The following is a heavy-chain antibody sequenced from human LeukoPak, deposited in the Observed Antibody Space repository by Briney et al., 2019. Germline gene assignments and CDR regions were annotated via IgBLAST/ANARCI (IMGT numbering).Heavy chain of an antibody. J-gene: IGHJ6*03. V-gene: IGHV4-39*07. Sequence: SETLSLTCTVSGGSISSSAYHWGWIRQPPGKGLEWIGRIYTSGSTNYNPSLKSRVTMSVDTSKNQFSLKLSSVTAADTAVYYCARDGILRGGLYYYYYYMDVWGKGTTVTISS. CDR3: ARDGILRGGLYYYYYYMDV. D-gene: IGHD2-15*01. CDR2: IYTSGST. CDR1: GGSISSSAYH.